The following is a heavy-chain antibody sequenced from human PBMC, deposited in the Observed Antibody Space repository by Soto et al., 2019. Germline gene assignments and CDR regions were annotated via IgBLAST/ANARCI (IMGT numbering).Heavy chain of an antibody. V-gene: IGHV3-7*01. D-gene: IGHD2-15*01. Sequence: PGGSLRLSCSGFGCSFNSYWMSWIRQTPGKGLKWVANITPAGNPNTYVDPVKGRFIVPTDNPRTSLDLQMNSLRAADSALYFCAAWDISNIWGQGILVTVSS. CDR3: AAWDISNI. CDR1: GCSFNSYW. J-gene: IGHJ4*02. CDR2: ITPAGNPN.